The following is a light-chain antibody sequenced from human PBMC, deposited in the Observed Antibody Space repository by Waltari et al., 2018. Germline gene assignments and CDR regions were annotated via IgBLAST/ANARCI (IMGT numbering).Light chain of an antibody. CDR1: QRVSSY. CDR2: DAS. J-gene: IGKJ2*01. V-gene: IGKV3-11*01. Sequence: LSCRASQRVSSYIAWYQQKPGQAPRRLIYDASNRATGIPARLSGSGSGTDFTLTISSLEPEDFAVYYCQQRSNWYTFGQGTKLEIK. CDR3: QQRSNWYT.